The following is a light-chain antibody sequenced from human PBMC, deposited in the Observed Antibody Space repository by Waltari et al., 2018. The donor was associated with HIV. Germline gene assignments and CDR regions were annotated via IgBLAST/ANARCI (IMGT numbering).Light chain of an antibody. CDR3: YSYADSSTRV. Sequence: DVGSYNLVSWYQQHPGKAPKLMIYEVKKRPSGVSNRFSGSKSDNTASLTISGLQAEDEADYYCYSYADSSTRVFGTGTKVTVL. J-gene: IGLJ1*01. CDR1: DVGSYNL. V-gene: IGLV2-23*02. CDR2: EVK.